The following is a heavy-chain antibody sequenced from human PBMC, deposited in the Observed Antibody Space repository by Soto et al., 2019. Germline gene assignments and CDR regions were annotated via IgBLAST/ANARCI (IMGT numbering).Heavy chain of an antibody. CDR1: GYTFTSYG. CDR3: ARRFWSGYYEPYYYGMDV. CDR2: ISAYNGNT. V-gene: IGHV1-18*04. D-gene: IGHD3-3*01. J-gene: IGHJ6*02. Sequence: QVQLVQSGAEVKKPGASVKVSCQASGYTFTSYGISWVRQAPGQGLEWMGWISAYNGNTDYAQKLQGRVTMTTDTSTSTAYMELRSLRSDDTAVYYCARRFWSGYYEPYYYGMDVWGQGTTVTVSS.